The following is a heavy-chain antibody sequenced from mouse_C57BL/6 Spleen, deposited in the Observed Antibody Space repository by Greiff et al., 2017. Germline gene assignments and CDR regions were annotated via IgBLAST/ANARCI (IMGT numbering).Heavy chain of an antibody. J-gene: IGHJ2*01. Sequence: VQLKESGPVLARPGASVKMSCKTSGYTFTSYWMHWVKQRPGQGLEWIGAIYPGNSDTSYNQKFKVKAKLTAVTSASTAYMELSSLTHEYSAVYYCTRGVITTEVANFGYWGQGTTLTVAS. CDR2: IYPGNSDT. CDR1: GYTFTSYW. CDR3: TRGVITTEVANFGY. V-gene: IGHV1-5*01. D-gene: IGHD1-1*01.